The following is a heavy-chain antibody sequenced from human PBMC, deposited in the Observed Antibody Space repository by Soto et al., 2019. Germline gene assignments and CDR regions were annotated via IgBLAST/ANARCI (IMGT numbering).Heavy chain of an antibody. CDR2: ISSSGSTI. Sequence: LRLSCAASGFTFSSYEMNWVRQAPGKGLEWVSYISSSGSTIYYADSVKGRFTISRDNAKNSLYLQMNSLRAEDTAVYYCARDRRWYYYDSSGYYPAYYYYYGMDVWGQGTTVTVSS. CDR1: GFTFSSYE. J-gene: IGHJ6*02. CDR3: ARDRRWYYYDSSGYYPAYYYYYGMDV. V-gene: IGHV3-48*03. D-gene: IGHD3-22*01.